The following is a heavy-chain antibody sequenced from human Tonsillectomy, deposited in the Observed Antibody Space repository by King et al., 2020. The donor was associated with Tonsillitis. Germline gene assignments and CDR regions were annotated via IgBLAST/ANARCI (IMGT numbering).Heavy chain of an antibody. CDR3: ARDKSSGYYGMSDF. J-gene: IGHJ4*02. D-gene: IGHD5-18*01. CDR1: GFMFSRFG. V-gene: IGHV3-48*01. CDR2: ISRSSLSI. Sequence: VQLVESGGGLVQPGGSLRLSCVASGFMFSRFGRNWGRQSPGKGLEWVSYISRSSLSIDYADSVRGRFTISRDNAKSSMSLQMDNLTAEDTAIYYCARDKSSGYYGMSDFWGQGTLVVVSA.